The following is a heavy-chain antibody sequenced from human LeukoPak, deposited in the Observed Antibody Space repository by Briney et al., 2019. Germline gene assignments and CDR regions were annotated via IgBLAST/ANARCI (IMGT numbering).Heavy chain of an antibody. Sequence: GGSLRLSCAASGFTFSSYAMHWVRQAPGKGLEWVAVISYDGSNKYYADSVKGRFTISRDNSKNTLYLQMNSLRAEDTAVYYCARFLYDYDDYAGGGLDYWGQGTLVTVSS. CDR3: ARFLYDYDDYAGGGLDY. J-gene: IGHJ4*02. V-gene: IGHV3-30-3*01. D-gene: IGHD4-17*01. CDR1: GFTFSSYA. CDR2: ISYDGSNK.